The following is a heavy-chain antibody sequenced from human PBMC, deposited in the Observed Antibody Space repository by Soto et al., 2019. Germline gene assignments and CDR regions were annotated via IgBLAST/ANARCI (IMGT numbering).Heavy chain of an antibody. CDR3: ARWVGGNYFHY. CDR2: INAGNGNT. V-gene: IGHV1-3*01. D-gene: IGHD1-26*01. CDR1: GYTFTNYA. Sequence: GASVKVSCKASGYTFTNYAMHWVRQAPGQRLEWMGWINAGNGNTKYSQKFQGRVTITRDTSASTAYMEPSSLRSEDTAVYYCARWVGGNYFHYWGQGTLVTVSS. J-gene: IGHJ4*02.